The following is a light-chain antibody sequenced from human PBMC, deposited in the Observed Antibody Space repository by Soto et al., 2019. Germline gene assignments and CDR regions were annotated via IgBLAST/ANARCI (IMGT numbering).Light chain of an antibody. CDR1: QSINSE. CDR3: QQGHNWPLT. V-gene: IGKV3-15*01. CDR2: GAS. J-gene: IGKJ2*01. Sequence: EIVMTQSPATLSLSPGERAALSCRASQSINSELAWYQQKPAQPPRLLIYGASTRATGVPARFTGSESGSEITLTISGLQSEDFAVYYCQQGHNWPLTFGQGTRLEI.